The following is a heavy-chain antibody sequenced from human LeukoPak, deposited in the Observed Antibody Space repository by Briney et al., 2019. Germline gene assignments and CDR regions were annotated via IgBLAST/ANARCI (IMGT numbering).Heavy chain of an antibody. V-gene: IGHV4-34*01. CDR1: GGSISSYY. Sequence: SETLSLTCTVSGGSISSYYWSWIRQPPGKGLEWFGEINHSGSTNYNPSLKSRVTISVDTSKNQFSLKLSSVTAADTAVYYCATCKEGSSTSCYTSFDYWGQGTLVTVSS. CDR2: INHSGST. D-gene: IGHD2-2*02. J-gene: IGHJ4*02. CDR3: ATCKEGSSTSCYTSFDY.